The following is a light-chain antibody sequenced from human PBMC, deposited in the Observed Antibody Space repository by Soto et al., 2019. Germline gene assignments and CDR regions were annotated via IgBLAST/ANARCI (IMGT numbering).Light chain of an antibody. CDR1: QSVSNNY. CDR2: GAS. J-gene: IGKJ1*01. Sequence: IVLTQSPGTLSLTPGERATLSCRASQSVSNNYLAWYQQKPGQAPRLLIYGASTRATSIPARFSGSGSGTDFTLTISSLQPEDFAVYYCQQDYNLPPFGQRAKVDI. CDR3: QQDYNLPP. V-gene: IGKV3D-7*01.